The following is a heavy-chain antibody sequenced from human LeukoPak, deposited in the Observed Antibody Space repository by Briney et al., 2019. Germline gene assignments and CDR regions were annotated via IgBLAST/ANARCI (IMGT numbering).Heavy chain of an antibody. CDR2: INPSGGST. CDR1: GYTFTSYY. V-gene: IGHV1-46*01. D-gene: IGHD1-26*01. CDR3: ARDRGIVGVLTGWFDP. Sequence: ASVKVSCKASGYTFTSYYMHWVRQAPGQGLEWMGIINPSGGSTSYAQKFQGRVTMTRDTSTSTVYMELSSLRSEDTAVYYCARDRGIVGVLTGWFDPWGQGTQVTVSS. J-gene: IGHJ5*02.